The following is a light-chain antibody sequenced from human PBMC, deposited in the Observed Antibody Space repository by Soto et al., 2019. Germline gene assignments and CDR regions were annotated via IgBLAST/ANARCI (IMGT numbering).Light chain of an antibody. J-gene: IGKJ1*01. Sequence: EVMMTQFPDTVSVTPGETVTLSCGASQSVRTNLAWYQQRPGHAPRLLIHYSSTRASDIPARFSGSGSGTNFTLAISSLQSEDFAVYYCQQYAYWPETFGAGTKVEIK. V-gene: IGKV3D-15*01. CDR2: YSS. CDR1: QSVRTN. CDR3: QQYAYWPET.